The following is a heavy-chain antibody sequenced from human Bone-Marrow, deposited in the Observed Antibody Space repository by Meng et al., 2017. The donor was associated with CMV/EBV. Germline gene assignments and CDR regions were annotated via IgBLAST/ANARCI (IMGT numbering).Heavy chain of an antibody. D-gene: IGHD1-26*01. V-gene: IGHV1-69*05. Sequence: SVKVSCKASGGTFSSYAISWVRQAPGQGLEWMGGIIPIFGTANYAQKFQGRVTITTDASTSTAYMELSSLRSEDTAVYYCASRVGATTNWFDPWGQGTLVTVSS. J-gene: IGHJ5*02. CDR2: IIPIFGTA. CDR1: GGTFSSYA. CDR3: ASRVGATTNWFDP.